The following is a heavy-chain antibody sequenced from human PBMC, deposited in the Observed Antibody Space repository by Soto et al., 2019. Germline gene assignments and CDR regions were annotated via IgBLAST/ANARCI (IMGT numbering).Heavy chain of an antibody. V-gene: IGHV3-7*03. Sequence: EVHLVESGGGLVQPGGSLRLSCATSGFTFRSYWMTWVRQAPGQGVEWVASIKQDGSEDHYVDSVKGRFTISRDNAENSLYLQMNSLKVDDTAVYDCARDPGRRFDYWGPGTLVTVSS. J-gene: IGHJ4*02. CDR2: IKQDGSED. D-gene: IGHD1-1*01. CDR3: ARDPGRRFDY. CDR1: GFTFRSYW.